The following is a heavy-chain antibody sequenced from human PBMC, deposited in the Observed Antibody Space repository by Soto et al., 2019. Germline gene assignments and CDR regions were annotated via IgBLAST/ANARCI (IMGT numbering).Heavy chain of an antibody. CDR2: VTNTGGDK. CDR3: ARASGESFPGSGVFGS. J-gene: IGHJ4*02. CDR1: GFTFSNNA. D-gene: IGHD3-10*01. V-gene: IGHV3-23*01. Sequence: GGSLRLSCAASGFTFSNNAMSWVRQAPGKGLELVSIVTNTGGDKLYADSVKGRFIISRDNSKNTLYLQMNSLRAEDTAIYYCARASGESFPGSGVFGSWGQGSRVTVSS.